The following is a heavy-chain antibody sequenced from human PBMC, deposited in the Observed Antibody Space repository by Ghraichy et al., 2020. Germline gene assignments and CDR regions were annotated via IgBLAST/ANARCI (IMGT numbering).Heavy chain of an antibody. D-gene: IGHD3-22*01. CDR3: VRDRHYSDFDSSNYWTLYFDH. Sequence: GESLNISCAASGFTFSTYSMNWVRQAPGKGLEWVATISISGKYIYYADSVKGRFTISRDNAKDSLYLEMNGLRAEDTAIYYCVRDRHYSDFDSSNYWTLYFDHWGQGTPVTVSS. CDR1: GFTFSTYS. CDR2: ISISGKYI. J-gene: IGHJ4*02. V-gene: IGHV3-21*06.